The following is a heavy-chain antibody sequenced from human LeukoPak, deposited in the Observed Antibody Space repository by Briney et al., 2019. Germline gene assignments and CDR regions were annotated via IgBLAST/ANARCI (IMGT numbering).Heavy chain of an antibody. V-gene: IGHV3-7*04. CDR1: GFTIGNCW. CDR3: ARDPPPDDTSVYLDY. D-gene: IGHD3-22*01. Sequence: GGSLRLSCSASGFTIGNCWMTWVRQAPGKGLEWVANMNQDGSRIYYVDSVKGRFTISRDNAKNSLHLQMNSLRAEDTAVYYFARDPPPDDTSVYLDYWGQGALVTVSS. J-gene: IGHJ4*02. CDR2: MNQDGSRI.